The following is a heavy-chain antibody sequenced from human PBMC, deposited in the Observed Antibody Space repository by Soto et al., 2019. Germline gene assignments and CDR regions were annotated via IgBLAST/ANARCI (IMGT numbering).Heavy chain of an antibody. J-gene: IGHJ4*02. Sequence: PSETLSLTCAFSGDSIISSVWWTWVRQPPGKGLEWIGEVFHTGDTYFNPSLRSRVAMSVDKSTNEFSLKVTSVTAADTAIYYCARKAWVRFDYWGQGALVTVSS. CDR3: ARKAWVRFDY. D-gene: IGHD7-27*01. CDR1: GDSIISSVW. CDR2: VFHTGDT. V-gene: IGHV4-4*02.